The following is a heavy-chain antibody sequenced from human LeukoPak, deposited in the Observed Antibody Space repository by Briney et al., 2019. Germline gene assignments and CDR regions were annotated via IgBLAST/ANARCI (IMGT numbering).Heavy chain of an antibody. Sequence: SETLSLTCTVSGGSISSYYWSWIRQPPGKGLEWIGYIYYSGSTNYNPSLKSRVTISVDTSKNQFSLKLSSVTAADTAVYYCARHWSYQGWFDPWGQGTLVTVSS. V-gene: IGHV4-59*08. CDR3: ARHWSYQGWFDP. CDR2: IYYSGST. D-gene: IGHD1-26*01. CDR1: GGSISSYY. J-gene: IGHJ5*02.